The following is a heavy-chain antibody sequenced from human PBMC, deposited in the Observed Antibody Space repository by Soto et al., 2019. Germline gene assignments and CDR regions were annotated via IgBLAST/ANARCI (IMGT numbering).Heavy chain of an antibody. Sequence: EVQLVESGGGLVQPGGSLRLSCAASGFTFSSYWMHWVRQDPGKGLVWVARIKGDVSVTNYADSVKGRFTISRDNAKKTVYLQMNSLRAEDTAVYYWARGVPNYYYMDVWGKGTTVIVSS. CDR2: IKGDVSVT. V-gene: IGHV3-74*01. CDR3: ARGVPNYYYMDV. D-gene: IGHD3-10*01. CDR1: GFTFSSYW. J-gene: IGHJ6*03.